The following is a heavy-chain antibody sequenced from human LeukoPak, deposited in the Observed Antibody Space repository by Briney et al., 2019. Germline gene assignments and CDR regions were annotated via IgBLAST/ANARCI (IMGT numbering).Heavy chain of an antibody. D-gene: IGHD1-26*01. CDR2: ISSSGSTI. CDR1: GFTFSSYA. J-gene: IGHJ4*02. V-gene: IGHV3-11*01. Sequence: GGSLRLSCAASGFTFSSYAMSWIRQAPGKGLEWVSYISSSGSTIYYADSVKGRFTISRDNAKNSLYLQMNSLRAEDTAVYYCARDPRLTVGATTPDHWGQGTLVTVSS. CDR3: ARDPRLTVGATTPDH.